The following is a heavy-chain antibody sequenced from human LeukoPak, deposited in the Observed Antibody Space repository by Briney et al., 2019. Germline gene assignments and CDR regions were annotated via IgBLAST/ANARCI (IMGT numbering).Heavy chain of an antibody. D-gene: IGHD6-6*01. CDR3: ARDKGTSYLSSFDY. CDR1: GYTLTELS. V-gene: IGHV1-24*01. CDR2: FYPEDGET. Sequence: ASVKVSCKVSGYTLTELSMHWVRQAPGKGLEWMGGFYPEDGETIYAQKFQGRVTMTEDTSTDTAYMELSSLRSEDTAVYYCARDKGTSYLSSFDYWGQGTLVTVSS. J-gene: IGHJ4*02.